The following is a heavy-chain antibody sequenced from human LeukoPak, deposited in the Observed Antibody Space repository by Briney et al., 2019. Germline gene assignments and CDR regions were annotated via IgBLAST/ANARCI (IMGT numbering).Heavy chain of an antibody. CDR3: AKVALVVAVAGSFDY. J-gene: IGHJ4*02. Sequence: AGGSLRLSCAASGFAFSNYGMNWVRQAPGKGLEWVSSLSSGGSTANYADSVKGRLTISRDNSKSTLFLQVNSLRAEDTAVYYCAKVALVVAVAGSFDYWGQGTLVTVSS. D-gene: IGHD6-19*01. V-gene: IGHV3-23*01. CDR1: GFAFSNYG. CDR2: LSSGGSTA.